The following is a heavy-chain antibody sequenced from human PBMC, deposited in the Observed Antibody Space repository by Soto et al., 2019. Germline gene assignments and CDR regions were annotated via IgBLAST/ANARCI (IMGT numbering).Heavy chain of an antibody. CDR3: ARVPRNFYYNGMDV. Sequence: GGSLRLSREGSGFTFSSYEMNWVRQAPGKGLEWVSYISSSGSTKNYADSVKGRFTISRDNVKNPLYLQMNSLRAEDTAVYYCARVPRNFYYNGMDVWGQGTTVTVSS. V-gene: IGHV3-48*03. J-gene: IGHJ6*02. CDR2: ISSSGSTK. CDR1: GFTFSSYE.